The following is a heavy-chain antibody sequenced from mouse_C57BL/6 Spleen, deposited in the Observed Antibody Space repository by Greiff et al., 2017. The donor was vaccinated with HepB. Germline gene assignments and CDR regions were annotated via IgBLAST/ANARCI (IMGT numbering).Heavy chain of an antibody. CDR1: GFTFSNYW. J-gene: IGHJ3*01. D-gene: IGHD1-1*01. CDR2: IRLKSDNYAT. V-gene: IGHV6-3*01. CDR3: TAPNYYGSTPY. Sequence: EVKLMESGGGLVQPGGSMKLSCVASGFTFSNYWMNWVRQSPEKGLEWVAQIRLKSDNYATHYAESVKGRFTISRDDSKSSVYLQMNNLRAEDTGIYYCTAPNYYGSTPYWGQGTLVTVSA.